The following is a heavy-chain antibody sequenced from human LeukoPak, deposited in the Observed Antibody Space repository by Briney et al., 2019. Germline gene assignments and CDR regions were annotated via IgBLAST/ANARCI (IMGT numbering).Heavy chain of an antibody. CDR3: ARIFYSNYVHY. CDR2: IYSGGST. CDR1: GFTVSSNY. D-gene: IGHD4-11*01. V-gene: IGHV3-66*02. Sequence: PGGSLRLSCAASGFTVSSNYMSWVRQAPGKGLEWVSVIYSGGSTYYADSVKGRFTVSRDNSKNTLYLQVNSLRAEDTAVYYCARIFYSNYVHYWGQGTLVTVSS. J-gene: IGHJ4*02.